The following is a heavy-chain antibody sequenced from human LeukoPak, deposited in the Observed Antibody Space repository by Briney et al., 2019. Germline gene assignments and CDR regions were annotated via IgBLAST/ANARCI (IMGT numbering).Heavy chain of an antibody. Sequence: GGSLRLSCAASGFTFSSFAMSWVRQAPGEGLEWVSAMSGSGGMTYSADSVKGRFTISRDNSKDTLYLQMNSLRAEDTAVYYCAKGPGYSYGTWGQGTLVTVSS. V-gene: IGHV3-23*01. D-gene: IGHD5-18*01. CDR1: GFTFSSFA. J-gene: IGHJ4*02. CDR2: MSGSGGMT. CDR3: AKGPGYSYGT.